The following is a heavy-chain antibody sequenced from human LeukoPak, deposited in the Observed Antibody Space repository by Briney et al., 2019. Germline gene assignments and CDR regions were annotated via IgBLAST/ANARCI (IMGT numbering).Heavy chain of an antibody. V-gene: IGHV4-4*07. CDR1: GGSISSYY. J-gene: IGHJ6*03. D-gene: IGHD3-10*01. CDR3: ARVDGSGTRYYMDV. Sequence: SETLSLTCTVSGGSISSYYWSWIRQPAGKGLEWIGRIYTSGSTNYNPSLKSRVTMSVDTSKNQFSLKLSSVTAADTAVYYCARVDGSGTRYYMDVWGKGTTVTISS. CDR2: IYTSGST.